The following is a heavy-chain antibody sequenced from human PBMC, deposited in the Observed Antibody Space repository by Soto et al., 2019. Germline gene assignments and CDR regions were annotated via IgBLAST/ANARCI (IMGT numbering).Heavy chain of an antibody. CDR3: ARVHFDGWGGRG. J-gene: IGHJ4*02. CDR1: GFTFSSYS. Sequence: EVQLVESGGGLVQPGGSLRLSCAASGFTFSSYSMNWVRQAPGKGLEWVSYISSSSSTIYYAVSVKGRFTISRDNAKNALYLQMNSLRDEDAAVYYWARVHFDGWGGRGWGQGTLVTVSS. V-gene: IGHV3-48*02. CDR2: ISSSSSTI. D-gene: IGHD3-16*01.